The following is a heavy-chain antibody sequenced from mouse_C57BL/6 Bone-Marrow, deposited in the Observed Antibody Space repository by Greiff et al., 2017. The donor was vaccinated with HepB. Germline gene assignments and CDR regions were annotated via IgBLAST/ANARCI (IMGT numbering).Heavy chain of an antibody. V-gene: IGHV1-52*01. CDR1: GYTFTSYW. Sequence: QVQLKQPGAELVRPGSSVKLSCKASGYTFTSYWMHWVKQRPIQGLEWIGNIDPSDSETHYNQKFKDKATLTVDKSSSTAYMQSSSLTSEDSAVYYCARSWYGYPYAMDYWGQGTSVTVSS. CDR3: ARSWYGYPYAMDY. J-gene: IGHJ4*01. D-gene: IGHD2-2*01. CDR2: IDPSDSET.